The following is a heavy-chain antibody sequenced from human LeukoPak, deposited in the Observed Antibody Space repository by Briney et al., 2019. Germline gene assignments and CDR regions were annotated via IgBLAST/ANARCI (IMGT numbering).Heavy chain of an antibody. CDR3: ASTPPFWSGLWYFDL. J-gene: IGHJ2*01. V-gene: IGHV3-21*01. CDR2: ISSSSSYI. D-gene: IGHD3-3*01. Sequence: GGSLRLSCAASGFTFSSYSMNWVRQAPGKGLEWASSISSSSSYIYYADSVKGRFTISRDNAKNSLYLQMNSLRAEDTAVYYCASTPPFWSGLWYFDLWGRGTLVTVSS. CDR1: GFTFSSYS.